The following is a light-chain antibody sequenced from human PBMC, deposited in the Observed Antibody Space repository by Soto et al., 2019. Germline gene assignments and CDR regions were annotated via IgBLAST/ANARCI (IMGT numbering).Light chain of an antibody. CDR3: QQFATPPRP. V-gene: IGKV3-20*01. J-gene: IGKJ1*01. CDR2: ASS. Sequence: EIVLTQSPGTLSLSPGERATLFCRASQSVAISQLAWYQQIPGQAPRLLIASSRRATRIPDRFSARGSVTDFPLTISRLEPEDFAVYFCQQFATPPRPFGRGTTVEIK. CDR1: QSVAISQ.